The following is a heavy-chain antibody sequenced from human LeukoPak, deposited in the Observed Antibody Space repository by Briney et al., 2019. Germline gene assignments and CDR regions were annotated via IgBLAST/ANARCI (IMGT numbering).Heavy chain of an antibody. Sequence: ASVKVSCKASGYTFTGYYMHWLRQAPGQGLEWMGWINPNSGGTNYAQKFQGRVTMTRDTSISTAYMELSRLRSDDTAVYYCARDTNDITGTTGIDYYGMDVWGQGTTVTISS. V-gene: IGHV1-2*02. CDR2: INPNSGGT. CDR3: ARDTNDITGTTGIDYYGMDV. J-gene: IGHJ6*02. D-gene: IGHD1-7*01. CDR1: GYTFTGYY.